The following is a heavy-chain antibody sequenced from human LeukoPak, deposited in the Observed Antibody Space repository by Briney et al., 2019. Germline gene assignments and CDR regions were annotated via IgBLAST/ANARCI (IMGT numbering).Heavy chain of an antibody. D-gene: IGHD3-22*01. J-gene: IGHJ4*02. CDR2: IYYSGIT. CDR1: GGSISRYY. CDR3: ARVTGYMIEDYFDY. V-gene: IGHV4-59*01. Sequence: SETLSLTCTVSGGSISRYYWSLLRQPPGKGLEWIGHIYYSGITNYKPSLKSRVTISVETSKNQFSLKQRSVTAADTAVYYWARVTGYMIEDYFDYWGQGTLVTVS.